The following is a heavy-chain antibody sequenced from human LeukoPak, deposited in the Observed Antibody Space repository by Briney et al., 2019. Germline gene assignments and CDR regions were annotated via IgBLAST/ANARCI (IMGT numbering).Heavy chain of an antibody. CDR3: ARAVRGVVVVLAATIGRDYYYYMDV. CDR2: MNPNSGNT. J-gene: IGHJ6*03. V-gene: IGHV1-8*03. CDR1: GYTFTSYD. Sequence: ASVKVSCKASGYTFTSYDINWVRQATGQGLEWLGWMNPNSGNTGYAQKFQGRVTITRHTSISTAYMELSSLRSEDTAVYYCARAVRGVVVVLAATIGRDYYYYMDVWGKGTTVTVSS. D-gene: IGHD2-2*01.